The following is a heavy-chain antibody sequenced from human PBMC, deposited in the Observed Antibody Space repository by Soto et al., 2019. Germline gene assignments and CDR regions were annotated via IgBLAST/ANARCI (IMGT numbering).Heavy chain of an antibody. J-gene: IGHJ5*02. CDR2: INAGNGNT. Sequence: ASVKVSCKASGYTFTSYAMHWVRQAPGQRLEWMGRINAGNGNTKYSQKFQGRVTITRDTSASTAYMELSSLRSEDTAVYYCARETDNWNYVPWFDPWGQGTLVTVSS. D-gene: IGHD1-7*01. CDR3: ARETDNWNYVPWFDP. CDR1: GYTFTSYA. V-gene: IGHV1-3*01.